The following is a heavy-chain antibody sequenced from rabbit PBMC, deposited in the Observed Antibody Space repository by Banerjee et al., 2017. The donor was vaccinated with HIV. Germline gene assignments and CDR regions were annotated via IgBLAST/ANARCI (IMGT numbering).Heavy chain of an antibody. V-gene: IGHV1S40*01. J-gene: IGHJ2*01. CDR1: GFDISSYN. CDR2: IYTGSGST. CDR3: ARSGAYGGWVYDT. D-gene: IGHD6-1*01. Sequence: QSLEESGGGLVQPEGSLALTCTASGFDISSYNMQWVRQAPGKGFEWIGIIYTGSGSTHYASWAKGRFTISKTSSTTVTLQMTSLTAADTATYFCARSGAYGGWVYDTWGQGTLSPS.